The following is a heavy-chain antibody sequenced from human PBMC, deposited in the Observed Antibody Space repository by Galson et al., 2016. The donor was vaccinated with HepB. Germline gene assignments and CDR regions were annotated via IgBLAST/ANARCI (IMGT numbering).Heavy chain of an antibody. CDR3: AKHAEPYYYYAMDV. Sequence: SLRLSCAASGFIFSNYAMSWVRQAPGKGLEWVSTITGRGDSAYYADSVKDRFTISRDNSQNTLFLQMNSLRAEDTAIYYCAKHAEPYYYYAMDVWGQGTTVTVSS. J-gene: IGHJ6*02. V-gene: IGHV3-23*01. CDR1: GFIFSNYA. CDR2: ITGRGDSA. D-gene: IGHD1-14*01.